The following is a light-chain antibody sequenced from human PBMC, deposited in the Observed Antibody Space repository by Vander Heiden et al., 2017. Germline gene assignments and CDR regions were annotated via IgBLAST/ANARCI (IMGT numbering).Light chain of an antibody. CDR1: SSNIGPNT. CDR3: AAWDDSLNGVV. CDR2: TND. J-gene: IGLJ2*01. V-gene: IGLV1-44*01. Sequence: QSVLTQPPSASGTPGQRVTIPCSGSSSNIGPNTVNWYQQLSGTAPKLLIYTNDQRPSGVPDRFSGSKSGTSASLAISGLQSEDEADYYCAAWDDSLNGVVFGGGTKLTVL.